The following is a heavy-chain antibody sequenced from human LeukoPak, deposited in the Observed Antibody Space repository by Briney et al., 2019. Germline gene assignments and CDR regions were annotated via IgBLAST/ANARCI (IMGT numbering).Heavy chain of an antibody. J-gene: IGHJ4*02. CDR1: GGSISSSSYY. D-gene: IGHD1-1*01. CDR2: IYYSGST. V-gene: IGHV4-39*07. Sequence: SETLSLTCTVPGGSISSSSYYWGWIRQPPGKGLEWIGSIYYSGSTYYNPSLKSRVTISVDTSKNQFSLKLSSVTAADTAVYYCARDRLSTTGTHLDYWGQGTLVTVSS. CDR3: ARDRLSTTGTHLDY.